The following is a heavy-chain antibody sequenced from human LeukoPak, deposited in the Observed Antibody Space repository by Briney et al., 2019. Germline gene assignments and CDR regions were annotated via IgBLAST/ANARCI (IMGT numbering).Heavy chain of an antibody. V-gene: IGHV3-30-3*01. CDR1: GFTFSSYA. J-gene: IGHJ4*02. CDR2: ISYDGSNK. CDR3: ARDFEAALDS. D-gene: IGHD6-6*01. Sequence: PGGSLRLSCAASGFTFSSYAMHWVRQAPGKGLEWVAVISYDGSNKYYADSEKGRFTISRDNSKNTLYLQMNSLRAEDTAVYYCARDFEAALDSWGQGTLVTVSS.